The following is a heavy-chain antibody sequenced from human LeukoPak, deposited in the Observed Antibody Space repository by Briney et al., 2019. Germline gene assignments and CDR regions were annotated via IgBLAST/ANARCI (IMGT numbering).Heavy chain of an antibody. CDR1: GFTFSSYA. Sequence: GGSLRLSCAASGFTFSSYAMSWVRQAPGKGLEWVSAISGSGGSTYYADSVKGRFTISRDNSKNTLYLQMNSLRAEDTAVYYCAKAYLMTTVTGSFDYWGQGTLVTVSS. D-gene: IGHD4-17*01. CDR2: ISGSGGST. J-gene: IGHJ4*02. CDR3: AKAYLMTTVTGSFDY. V-gene: IGHV3-23*01.